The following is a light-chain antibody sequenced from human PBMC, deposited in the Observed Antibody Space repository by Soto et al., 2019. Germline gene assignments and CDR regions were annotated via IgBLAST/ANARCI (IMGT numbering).Light chain of an antibody. CDR3: CSYAGSSTFVV. CDR2: EGS. Sequence: SVLTQPASVSGSPGQSITLSCTGTSSDVGSYNLVSWYQQHPGKAPKLMIYEGSKRPSGVSNRFSGSKSGNTASLTISGLQAEDEADYYGCSYAGSSTFVVFGGGTKLTVL. J-gene: IGLJ2*01. CDR1: SSDVGSYNL. V-gene: IGLV2-23*01.